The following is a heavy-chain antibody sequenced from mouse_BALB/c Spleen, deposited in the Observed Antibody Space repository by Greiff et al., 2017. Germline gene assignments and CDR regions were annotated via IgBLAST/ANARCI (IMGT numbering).Heavy chain of an antibody. Sequence: EVHLVESGGGLVQPGGSRKLSCAASGFTFSSFGMHWVRQAPEKGLEWVAYISSGSSTIYYADTVKGRFTISRDNPKNTLFLQMTSLRSEDTAMYYCARLSSGDAMDYWGQGTSVTVSS. J-gene: IGHJ4*01. CDR2: ISSGSSTI. D-gene: IGHD3-1*01. CDR1: GFTFSSFG. V-gene: IGHV5-17*02. CDR3: ARLSSGDAMDY.